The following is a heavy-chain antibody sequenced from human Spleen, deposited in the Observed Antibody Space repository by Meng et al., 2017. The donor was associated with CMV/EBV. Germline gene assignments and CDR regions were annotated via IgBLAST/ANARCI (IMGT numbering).Heavy chain of an antibody. D-gene: IGHD3-3*01. CDR3: AKRGIFGVYIMDV. V-gene: IGHV3-33*06. CDR2: IWYDGSNT. CDR1: GFTFSTYG. Sequence: GGSLRLSCAASGFTFSTYGMHWVRQAPGKGLEWVALIWYDGSNTYYADSVKGRFTISRDNSKNTVYLQMNSLRAEDTAVYYCAKRGIFGVYIMDVWGRGTTVTVSS. J-gene: IGHJ6*02.